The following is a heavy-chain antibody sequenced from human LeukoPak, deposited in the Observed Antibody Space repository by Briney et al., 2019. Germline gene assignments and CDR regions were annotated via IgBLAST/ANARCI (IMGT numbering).Heavy chain of an antibody. CDR3: ARVDRLNWYFDL. D-gene: IGHD4/OR15-4a*01. J-gene: IGHJ2*01. V-gene: IGHV4-30-4*07. CDR2: MYNSGTT. Sequence: PSETLSLTCVVSGDSISSGGYSWNWIRQPPGKGLEWIGYMYNSGTTSYNPSLKSRVTMSVDTSKNQFSLKLSSVTAADTAVYYCARVDRLNWYFDLWGRGTLVTVSS. CDR1: GDSISSGGYS.